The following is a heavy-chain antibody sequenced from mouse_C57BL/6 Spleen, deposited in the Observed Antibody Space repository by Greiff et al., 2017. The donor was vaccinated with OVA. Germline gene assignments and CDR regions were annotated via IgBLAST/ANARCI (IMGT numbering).Heavy chain of an antibody. CDR2: IHPNSGST. CDR3: SRLTTVLDFDY. Sequence: QVQLKQPGAELVKPGASVKLSCKASGYTFTSYWMHWVKQRPGQGLEWIGMIHPNSGSTNYNEKFKSKATLTVDKSSSTAYMQLSSLTSEDSAYYYCSRLTTVLDFDYWGQGTTLTVSS. D-gene: IGHD1-1*01. CDR1: GYTFTSYW. J-gene: IGHJ2*01. V-gene: IGHV1-64*01.